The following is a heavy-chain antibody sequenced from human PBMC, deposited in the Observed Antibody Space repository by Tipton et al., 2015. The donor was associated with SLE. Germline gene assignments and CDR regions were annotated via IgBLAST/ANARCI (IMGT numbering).Heavy chain of an antibody. CDR1: ADSIRRSY. V-gene: IGHV4-59*08. Sequence: TLSLTCSVSADSIRRSYWSWIRQPPGKGLEWIGYIYYTGDTNYNPSLKSRVTISADTSKNQISLMLSSVTAADTAVYYCARLSGSEPAVWGQGTTVTVS. CDR3: ARLSGSEPAV. D-gene: IGHD1-26*01. CDR2: IYYTGDT. J-gene: IGHJ6*02.